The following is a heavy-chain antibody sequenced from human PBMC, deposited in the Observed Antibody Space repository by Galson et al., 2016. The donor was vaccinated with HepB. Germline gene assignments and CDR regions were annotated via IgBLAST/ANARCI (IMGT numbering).Heavy chain of an antibody. CDR3: ARWAEHRVVESGADHYYFDP. D-gene: IGHD1-26*01. V-gene: IGHV4-4*02. CDR2: IFQSGTT. CDR1: GDSLSSGHW. Sequence: SETLSLTCAVSGDSLSSGHWWSWVRQPPGKGLEWIGEIFQSGTTHYSPSLESRVTMSVYKAQNQFSLKVSSVPAPDTAVYYCARWAEHRVVESGADHYYFDPWGQGILVAVSS. J-gene: IGHJ5*02.